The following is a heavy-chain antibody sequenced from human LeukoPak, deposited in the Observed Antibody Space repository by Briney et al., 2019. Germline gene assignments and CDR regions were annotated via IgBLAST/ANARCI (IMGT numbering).Heavy chain of an antibody. CDR1: GYIFTGQF. Sequence: AAVKVSCKPSGYIFTGQFIHWVRQAPVQGLEWMAMYNPNSGDTTFSQRFQDRVTMTRDTSVNTAFMELRRLTSDDTAVYYCARGGPRGNGFDYWGQGTLVSVSS. J-gene: IGHJ4*02. V-gene: IGHV1-2*02. CDR3: ARGGPRGNGFDY. D-gene: IGHD6-25*01. CDR2: YNPNSGDT.